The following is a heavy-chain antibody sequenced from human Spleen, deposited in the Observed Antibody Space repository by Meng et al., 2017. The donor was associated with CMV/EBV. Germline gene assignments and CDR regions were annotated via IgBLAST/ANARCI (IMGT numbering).Heavy chain of an antibody. Sequence: GGSLRLSCAASGFTSSSYAMNWVRQAPGKGLEWVSVIYSGGSGTYYGDSVQCRFTISRDNSKNTLYMQMNNLRTEDTAVYYCARGYLRFLEWLPLDHWGQGTLVTVSS. CDR2: IYSGGSGT. D-gene: IGHD3-3*01. J-gene: IGHJ4*02. CDR1: GFTSSSYA. CDR3: ARGYLRFLEWLPLDH. V-gene: IGHV3-23*03.